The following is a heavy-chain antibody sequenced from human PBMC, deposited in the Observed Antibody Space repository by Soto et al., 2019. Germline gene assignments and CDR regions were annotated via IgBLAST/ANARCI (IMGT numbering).Heavy chain of an antibody. CDR2: INRDSTVI. D-gene: IGHD3-16*01. V-gene: IGHV3-48*01. Sequence: EEQLVESGGGLVQPGGSLRLSCAASGFSFSTHYMNWVRQTPGKGLEWVSSINRDSTVIKYADSVKGRFTISRDNARNSLSLQMKGLRAEDTAVYYCLNGDYYVGPGTLVTVSS. J-gene: IGHJ4*02. CDR1: GFSFSTHY. CDR3: LNGDYY.